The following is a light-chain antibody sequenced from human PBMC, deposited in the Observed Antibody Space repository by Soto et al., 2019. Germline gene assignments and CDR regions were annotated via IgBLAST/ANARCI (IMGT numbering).Light chain of an antibody. Sequence: EIVLTQSPATLSLSPGERATLSCRASQSVSSYLAWYQQKPGQAPRLLIYDASNRATGIPARFSGSGSGTDFTLTISRIEPEDFAVYYCQQRSNWPPKWTFGQGTKVEIK. CDR2: DAS. V-gene: IGKV3-11*01. J-gene: IGKJ1*01. CDR3: QQRSNWPPKWT. CDR1: QSVSSY.